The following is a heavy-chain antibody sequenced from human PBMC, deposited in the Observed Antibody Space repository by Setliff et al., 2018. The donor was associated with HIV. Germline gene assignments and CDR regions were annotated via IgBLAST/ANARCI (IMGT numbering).Heavy chain of an antibody. CDR2: INAGNGNA. CDR1: GYTFTNYA. Sequence: GASVKVSCKASGYTFTNYAMHWVRQAPGQRLEWMGWINAGNGNAKYSQKFQGRVTITRDTSASTAYMELSSLRSEDTAVYYCARGAWDSSGYYYWFDPWGQGTLVTVSS. V-gene: IGHV1-3*01. CDR3: ARGAWDSSGYYYWFDP. D-gene: IGHD3-22*01. J-gene: IGHJ5*02.